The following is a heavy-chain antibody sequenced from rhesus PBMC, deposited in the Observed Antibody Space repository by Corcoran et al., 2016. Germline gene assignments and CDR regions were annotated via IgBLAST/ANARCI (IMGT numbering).Heavy chain of an antibody. Sequence: QVQLQESGPGLVKPSETLSLTCAVSGGSISSGYYYWSWIRQPPGKLLEWIGYITYSGITSYNPSRKRRVTMSIYTSKNQFSLKLSSVTAADTAVDYWARDRNGWNNVSYWGQVVLVTVSS. D-gene: IGHD1-20*01. CDR1: GGSISSGYYY. CDR2: ITYSGIT. CDR3: ARDRNGWNNVSY. V-gene: IGHV4-122*02. J-gene: IGHJ4*01.